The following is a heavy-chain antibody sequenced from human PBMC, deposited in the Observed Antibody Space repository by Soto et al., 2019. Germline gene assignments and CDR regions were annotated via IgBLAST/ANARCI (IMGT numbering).Heavy chain of an antibody. CDR3: ARRIIALEIFDS. D-gene: IGHD3-10*01. J-gene: IGHJ4*02. Sequence: SETLSLTCTVSGGSMSSGIYYWSWIRQPPGKGLECIGFTSYSGTTYYNTSLWSRVSMSVDTSKNQFSLHVNSVTAADTAVYYCARRIIALEIFDSWGQGTVVTVS. CDR2: TSYSGTT. V-gene: IGHV4-30-4*01. CDR1: GGSMSSGIYY.